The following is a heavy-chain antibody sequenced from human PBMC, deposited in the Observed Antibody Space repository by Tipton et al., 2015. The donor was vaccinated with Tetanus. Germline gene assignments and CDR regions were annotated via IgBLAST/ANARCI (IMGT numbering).Heavy chain of an antibody. V-gene: IGHV4-59*01. Sequence: VSGGSMSTYYWSWIRQPPGKGLEWIGYVYYTGSTDYNPSLKSRVTISVDTSKSQFSLRLTSVTAADTAVYYCARSKLLWFGESLSGFDSWGQGTLVTVSA. CDR1: GGSMSTYY. D-gene: IGHD3-10*01. J-gene: IGHJ4*02. CDR3: ARSKLLWFGESLSGFDS. CDR2: VYYTGST.